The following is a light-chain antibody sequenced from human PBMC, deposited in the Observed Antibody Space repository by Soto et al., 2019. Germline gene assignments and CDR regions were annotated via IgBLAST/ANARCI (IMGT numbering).Light chain of an antibody. V-gene: IGKV3-15*01. CDR3: QQYNHWLT. CDR1: ESVSSN. J-gene: IGKJ4*01. Sequence: EIGMTQSPATLSVSPGERATLSCRASESVSSNLAWYQQKPGQAPRLLIYGASTRATGIPARFSGSGCGTEFPLTISSLQSEDFALYCCQQYNHWLTFGGGTKVEIK. CDR2: GAS.